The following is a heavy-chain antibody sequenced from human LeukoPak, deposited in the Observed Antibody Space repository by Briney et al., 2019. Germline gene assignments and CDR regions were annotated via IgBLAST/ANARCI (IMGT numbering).Heavy chain of an antibody. J-gene: IGHJ4*02. D-gene: IGHD3-22*01. CDR3: ARDGIDSSGYYFDY. CDR2: IWYDGSNK. Sequence: PGGSLRLSCAASGFTFSSYGMHWVRQAPGKGLEWVAVIWYDGSNKYYADSVKGRFTISRDNSKNTLYLQMNSLRAEDTAVYYCARDGIDSSGYYFDYWGQGTLVTVSS. V-gene: IGHV3-30*19. CDR1: GFTFSSYG.